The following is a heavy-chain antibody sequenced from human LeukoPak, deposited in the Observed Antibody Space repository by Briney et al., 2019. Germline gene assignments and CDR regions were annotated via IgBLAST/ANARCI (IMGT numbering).Heavy chain of an antibody. CDR2: IRYDGSNT. Sequence: GALRLSCAASGFTFNNYGMHWVRQAPGKGPEWLALIRYDGSNTYYADSVKGRFTVSRDNSKSTLSLQMNSLRAEDTAIYYCATYRQVLLPFESWGQGTLVTVSS. J-gene: IGHJ4*02. D-gene: IGHD2-8*02. CDR3: ATYRQVLLPFES. V-gene: IGHV3-30*02. CDR1: GFTFNNYG.